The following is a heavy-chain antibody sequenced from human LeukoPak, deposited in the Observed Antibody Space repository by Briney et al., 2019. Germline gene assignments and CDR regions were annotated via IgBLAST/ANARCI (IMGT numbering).Heavy chain of an antibody. CDR2: ISAGGGST. CDR3: AKERQSYGDYGY. D-gene: IGHD4-17*01. CDR1: GFTFSSYA. J-gene: IGHJ4*02. Sequence: GGSLRLSCAASGFTFSSYAMSWVRQAPGKGLEWVSVISAGGGSTYYADSVKGRFTISRDNSKNTLYLQMSSLRAEDTAVYYCAKERQSYGDYGYWGQGTLVTVSS. V-gene: IGHV3-23*01.